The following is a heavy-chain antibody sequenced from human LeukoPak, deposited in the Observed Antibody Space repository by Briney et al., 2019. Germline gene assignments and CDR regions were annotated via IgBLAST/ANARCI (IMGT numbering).Heavy chain of an antibody. Sequence: ASVKVSCKASGYTFTSYGISWVRQAPGQGLEWMGWISAYNGNTNYAQRLQGRVTMTTDTSTSTAYMELRSLRSDDTAVYYCARQAGEARSHNCYYYYMDVWGKGTTVTVSS. CDR1: GYTFTSYG. J-gene: IGHJ6*03. V-gene: IGHV1-18*01. CDR3: ARQAGEARSHNCYYYYMDV. D-gene: IGHD3-10*01. CDR2: ISAYNGNT.